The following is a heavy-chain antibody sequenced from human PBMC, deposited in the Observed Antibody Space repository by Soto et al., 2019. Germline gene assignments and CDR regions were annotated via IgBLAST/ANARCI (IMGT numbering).Heavy chain of an antibody. D-gene: IGHD3-10*01. CDR2: IWYDGSIK. CDR1: GFSLSTSG. CDR3: VRGVGNYYHGMDV. J-gene: IGHJ6*02. Sequence: QVQLVESGGGVVQPGRSLKLSCAASGFSLSTSGMHWVRQAPGKGLEWLAVIWYDGSIKNYADSVKGRFTISRDNSNDTVYMQMNSLTAEDMAVYFCVRGVGNYYHGMDVWGQGTTVTVSS. V-gene: IGHV3-33*01.